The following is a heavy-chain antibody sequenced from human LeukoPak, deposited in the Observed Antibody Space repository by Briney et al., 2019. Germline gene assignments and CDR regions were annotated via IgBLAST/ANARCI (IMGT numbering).Heavy chain of an antibody. D-gene: IGHD3-22*01. V-gene: IGHV3-48*01. CDR2: ISSSSSPI. CDR3: ARDHHRRLYDSQARDTFDV. Sequence: GGSLRLSCAASGFIFNSYSMNWVRQAPGKGLEWVSYISSSSSPIYYADSVKGRFTISRDNAKNLLYLQMNSLRAEDTAVYYCARDHHRRLYDSQARDTFDVWGQGTVVTVSS. CDR1: GFIFNSYS. J-gene: IGHJ3*01.